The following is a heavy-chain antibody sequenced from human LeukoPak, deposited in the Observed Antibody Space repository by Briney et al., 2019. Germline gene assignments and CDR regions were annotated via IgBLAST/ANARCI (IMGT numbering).Heavy chain of an antibody. CDR1: GGSISSYY. CDR3: ARDSVPRAFDI. CDR2: IYYSGTT. V-gene: IGHV4-59*12. J-gene: IGHJ3*02. Sequence: SETLSLTCTVSGGSISSYYWSWIRQPPGKGLEWIGYIYYSGTTNYNPSLESRVTISVDTSKNQFSLKLSSVTAADTAVYYCARDSVPRAFDIWGQGTMVTVSS.